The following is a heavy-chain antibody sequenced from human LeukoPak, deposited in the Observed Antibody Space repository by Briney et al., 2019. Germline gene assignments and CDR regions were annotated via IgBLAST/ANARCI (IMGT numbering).Heavy chain of an antibody. Sequence: ASETLSLTCTVSGGSINSLSHYWGWIRQSPPRGLEWIGIIGYSGTTYYNPSLKSRVTIAADTSKNQFSLRITSVTAADTAVYFCATAPNRDYEDFWGQGTLITVSS. CDR3: ATAPNRDYEDF. V-gene: IGHV4-39*01. CDR1: GGSINSLSHY. D-gene: IGHD4-17*01. J-gene: IGHJ4*02. CDR2: IGYSGTT.